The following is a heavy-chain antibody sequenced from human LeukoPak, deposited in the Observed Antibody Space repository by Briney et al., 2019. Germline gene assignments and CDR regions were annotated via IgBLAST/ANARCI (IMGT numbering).Heavy chain of an antibody. Sequence: SETLSLPCTVSGGSLSSYYWSWIRQPPGKGPEWIGYIFYSGSTNYNPSLQSRVTISIDTSKNQLSLKLSSVTAADTAVYYCAGRAYSRAYYYFDYWGQGTLVTVSS. CDR2: IFYSGST. CDR3: AGRAYSRAYYYFDY. CDR1: GGSLSSYY. J-gene: IGHJ4*02. D-gene: IGHD3-22*01. V-gene: IGHV4-59*01.